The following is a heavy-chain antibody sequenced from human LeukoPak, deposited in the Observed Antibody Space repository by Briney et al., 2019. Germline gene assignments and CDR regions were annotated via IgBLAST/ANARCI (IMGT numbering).Heavy chain of an antibody. D-gene: IGHD2-15*01. Sequence: ASVKVSCTASGYTFINYGISWVRQAPGQGLEWMGWISAYNGNTNYAQKLQGRVTMTTDTSTSTAYMELRSLRSDDTAVYYCARDPAPGQYCSGGSCYSYGMDVWGQGTTVTVSS. CDR3: ARDPAPGQYCSGGSCYSYGMDV. J-gene: IGHJ6*02. CDR1: GYTFINYG. CDR2: ISAYNGNT. V-gene: IGHV1-18*01.